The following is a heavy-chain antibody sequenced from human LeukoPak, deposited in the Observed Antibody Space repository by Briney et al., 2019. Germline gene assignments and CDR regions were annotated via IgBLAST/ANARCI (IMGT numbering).Heavy chain of an antibody. CDR2: IYYTGRT. J-gene: IGHJ4*02. CDR1: GGSITTNNW. Sequence: SETLSLIFAVSGGSITTNNWWSWVRQPPGKGLEWIGDIYYTGRTSYSPSLNSRVTTSIDESKNQFSLKVRSVTAADTAMYYCARVVGEKAGGYFDYWGRGILVTVSS. CDR3: ARVVGEKAGGYFDY. D-gene: IGHD2-15*01. V-gene: IGHV4-4*02.